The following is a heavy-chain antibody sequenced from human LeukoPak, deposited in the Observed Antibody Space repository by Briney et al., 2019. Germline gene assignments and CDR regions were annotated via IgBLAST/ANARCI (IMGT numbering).Heavy chain of an antibody. Sequence: PGGSLRLSCAASGFTFSSYSMNWVRQAPGKGLEWVSYISSSSSTIYYADSVKGRFTISRDNAKNSLYLQMNSLRAEDTAVYYCAREYITMIVVVGAFDIWGQGTMVTVSS. V-gene: IGHV3-48*04. CDR2: ISSSSSTI. D-gene: IGHD3-22*01. CDR3: AREYITMIVVVGAFDI. J-gene: IGHJ3*02. CDR1: GFTFSSYS.